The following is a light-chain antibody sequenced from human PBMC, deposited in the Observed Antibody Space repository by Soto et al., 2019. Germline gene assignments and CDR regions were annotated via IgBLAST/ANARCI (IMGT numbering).Light chain of an antibody. CDR2: YDD. V-gene: IGLV1-36*01. CDR3: EAWDDNLHGYV. CDR1: SCNIGNNA. J-gene: IGLJ1*01. Sequence: QSVLTQSPSVSESPRQRVTISCSGSSCNIGNNAVNWYQQLPGKAPKLLIYYDDLLSSGVSDRFSGSKSGTSASLAISGLQSEDEADYYCEAWDDNLHGYVFGTGTKLTVL.